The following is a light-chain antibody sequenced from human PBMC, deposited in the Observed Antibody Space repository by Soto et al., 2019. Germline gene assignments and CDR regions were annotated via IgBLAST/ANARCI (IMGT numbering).Light chain of an antibody. Sequence: QSVLTQPASVSGSPGQSITISCTGTSSDVGGYNYVSWYQQHPGKAPKLMISDVSNRPSGVSIRFSGSKSGNTASLTISGLQADFEADYYCTSYSRSTSPYIFGTRLKVTV. J-gene: IGLJ1*01. CDR2: DVS. CDR3: TSYSRSTSPYI. V-gene: IGLV2-14*01. CDR1: SSDVGGYNY.